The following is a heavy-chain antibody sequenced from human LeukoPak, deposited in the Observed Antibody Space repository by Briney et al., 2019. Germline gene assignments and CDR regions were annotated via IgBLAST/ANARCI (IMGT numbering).Heavy chain of an antibody. CDR2: VISSGGST. Sequence: GGSLRLSCAASGFTFSSYAMSWVRQAPGKGLEKVSAVISSGGSTYYADSLKGRFTISRDNSKNTLYLQMNSLRAEDTAVYYCAKLWSTSRGAFDIWGQGTMVTVSS. CDR1: GFTFSSYA. V-gene: IGHV3-23*01. J-gene: IGHJ3*02. CDR3: AKLWSTSRGAFDI. D-gene: IGHD1-1*01.